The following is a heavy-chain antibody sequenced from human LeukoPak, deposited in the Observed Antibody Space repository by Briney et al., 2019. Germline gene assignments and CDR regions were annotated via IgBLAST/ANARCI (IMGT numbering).Heavy chain of an antibody. CDR1: GVTFSSYA. J-gene: IGHJ4*02. CDR3: ANPWELYYFDY. Sequence: GGSLRLSCAAAGVTFSSYAMSWVRQAPGKGLEWVSAISGSGGSTYYADSVKGRFTISRDDSKNTLYLQMNSLRAEDTAVYYCANPWELYYFDYWGQGTLVTVSS. CDR2: ISGSGGST. D-gene: IGHD1-26*01. V-gene: IGHV3-23*01.